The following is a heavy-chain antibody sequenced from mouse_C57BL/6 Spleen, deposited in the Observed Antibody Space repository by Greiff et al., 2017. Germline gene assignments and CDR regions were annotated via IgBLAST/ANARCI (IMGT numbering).Heavy chain of an antibody. D-gene: IGHD1-1*02. V-gene: IGHV5-9-1*02. Sequence: EVQRVESGEGLVKPGGSLKLSCAASGFTFSSYAMSWVRQTPEKRLEWVAYISSGGDYIYYADTVKGRFTISRDNARNTLYLQMSSLKSEDTAMYYCTRDEVATKAMDYWGQGTSVTVSS. J-gene: IGHJ4*01. CDR2: ISSGGDYI. CDR1: GFTFSSYA. CDR3: TRDEVATKAMDY.